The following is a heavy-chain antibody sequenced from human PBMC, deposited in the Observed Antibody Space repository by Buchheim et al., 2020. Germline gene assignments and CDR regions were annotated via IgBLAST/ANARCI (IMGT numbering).Heavy chain of an antibody. CDR3: ARGGYCSSTSCYSWFDP. J-gene: IGHJ5*02. CDR1: GFTFSNYA. V-gene: IGHV3-23*01. CDR2: ITASGNRA. Sequence: EVQLFESGGDLVQPGGSLRLSCAASGFTFSNYAMTWVRQAPGKGLEWVSVITASGNRAYYADSVKGRFTVSRDNAKNSLYLQMNSLRAEDTAVYYCARGGYCSSTSCYSWFDPWGQGTL. D-gene: IGHD2-2*01.